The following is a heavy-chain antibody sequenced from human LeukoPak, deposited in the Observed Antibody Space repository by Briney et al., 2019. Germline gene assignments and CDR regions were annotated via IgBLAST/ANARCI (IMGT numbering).Heavy chain of an antibody. Sequence: PSETLSLTCTVSGGSISSSSYYWGWIRQPPGKGLEWIGSIYYSGSTYYDPSLKSRVTISVDTSKNQFSLKLSSVTAADTAVYYCARRADSHFDYWGQGTLVTVSS. J-gene: IGHJ4*02. CDR1: GGSISSSSYY. V-gene: IGHV4-39*01. CDR3: ARRADSHFDY. CDR2: IYYSGST.